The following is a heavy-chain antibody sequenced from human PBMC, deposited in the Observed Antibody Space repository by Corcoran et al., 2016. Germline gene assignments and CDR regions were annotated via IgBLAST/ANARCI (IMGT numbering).Heavy chain of an antibody. Sequence: QVQLQESGPGLVQPSETLSLTCTVSGGSVSSGSYYWSWIRPPPGKGLEWIGYIYYSGSTNYNPSLKSRVTISVDTSKNQFSLKLSSATAADPAVYYCARGGITGTTSSLFDYWGQGTLVTVSS. CDR1: GGSVSSGSYY. CDR3: ARGGITGTTSSLFDY. D-gene: IGHD1-20*01. J-gene: IGHJ4*02. V-gene: IGHV4-61*01. CDR2: IYYSGST.